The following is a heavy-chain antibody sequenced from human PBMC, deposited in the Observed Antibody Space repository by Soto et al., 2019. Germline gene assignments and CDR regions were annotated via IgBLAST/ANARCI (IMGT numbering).Heavy chain of an antibody. J-gene: IGHJ4*02. CDR3: ARDSGYCSRTSYCFAH. V-gene: IGHV3-7*01. CDR2: INHDGSET. Sequence: PGGSLRLSCAVSGFTLSSSWMSWVRQAPGKGLEWVANINHDGSETYYVDSVKGRFTVSRDNAENSLYLQMNSLRSEDTVVYYCARDSGYCSRTSYCFAHGGLGTLVTVSS. CDR1: GFTLSSSW. D-gene: IGHD2-2*01.